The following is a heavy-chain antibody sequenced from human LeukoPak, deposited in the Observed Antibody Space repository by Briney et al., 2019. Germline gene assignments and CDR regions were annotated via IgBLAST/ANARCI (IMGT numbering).Heavy chain of an antibody. V-gene: IGHV3-33*06. J-gene: IGHJ4*02. CDR1: GFTFNTYG. D-gene: IGHD7-27*01. CDR2: IWYDGRNK. CDR3: AKDGGLWVSAHWGDS. Sequence: GGSLRLSCAASGFTFNTYGMHWVRQAPGTGLEWVAVIWYDGRNKYYADSVKGRFTISRDNSKNTLFLQMNSLRAEDTAVYYCAKDGGLWVSAHWGDSWGRGTLVTVSS.